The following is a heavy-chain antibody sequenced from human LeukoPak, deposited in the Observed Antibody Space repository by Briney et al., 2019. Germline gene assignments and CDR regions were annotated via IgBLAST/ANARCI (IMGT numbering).Heavy chain of an antibody. CDR1: GFTFTSYS. CDR2: ISGSGGST. Sequence: GGSLRLSCAASGFTFTSYSMSWVRQAPGKGLEWVSAISGSGGSTYYADSVKGRFTISRDNSKNTLYLQMNSLRAEDTAVYYCAKDIVATWFDPWGQGTLVTVSS. V-gene: IGHV3-23*01. CDR3: AKDIVATWFDP. J-gene: IGHJ5*02. D-gene: IGHD5-12*01.